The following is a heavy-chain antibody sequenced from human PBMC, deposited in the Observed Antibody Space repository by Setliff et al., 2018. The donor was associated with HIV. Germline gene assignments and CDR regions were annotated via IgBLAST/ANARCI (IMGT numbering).Heavy chain of an antibody. V-gene: IGHV1-69-2*01. CDR3: ATDPTYSSGSPDI. Sequence: ASVKVSCKASGYTFTGYYMHWVRQAPGQGLEWLGRVDPEDDERIYAEKFRGRLTITADTSTHTAHMELTSLRSDDTAVYYCATDPTYSSGSPDIWGQGTMVTVSS. D-gene: IGHD6-19*01. CDR1: GYTFTGYY. J-gene: IGHJ3*02. CDR2: VDPEDDER.